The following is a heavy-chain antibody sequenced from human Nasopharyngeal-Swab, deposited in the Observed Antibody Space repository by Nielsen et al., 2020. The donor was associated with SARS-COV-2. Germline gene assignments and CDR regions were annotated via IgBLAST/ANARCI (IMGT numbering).Heavy chain of an antibody. D-gene: IGHD4-17*01. CDR2: ISGSSGST. CDR3: AKGYGDYVPFDY. V-gene: IGHV3-23*01. J-gene: IGHJ4*02. Sequence: GSLKISCAASGFTFSSYDMHWVRQATGKGLEWVSAISGSSGSTYYADSVKGRFTISRDNSKNTLYLQMNSLRAEDTAVYYCAKGYGDYVPFDYWGQGTLVTVSS. CDR1: GFTFSSYD.